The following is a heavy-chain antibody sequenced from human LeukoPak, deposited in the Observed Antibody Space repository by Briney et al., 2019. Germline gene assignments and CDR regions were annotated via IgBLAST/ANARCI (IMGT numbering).Heavy chain of an antibody. CDR3: ARVSVVYGMDV. V-gene: IGHV4-59*01. CDR2: MYYTGST. J-gene: IGHJ6*02. CDR1: GGSISSDY. Sequence: PSESLSLTCSVSGGSISSDYWAWIRQPPGKGLEWIGYMYYTGSTNYNPSLKSRVTISVATSKNQFSLKLSSVTAADTAVYYCARVSVVYGMDVWGRGTTVTVSS.